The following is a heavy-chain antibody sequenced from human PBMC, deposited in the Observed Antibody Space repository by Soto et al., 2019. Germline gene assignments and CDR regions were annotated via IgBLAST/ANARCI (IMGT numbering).Heavy chain of an antibody. CDR3: ARLEGLATISYYFYF. D-gene: IGHD3-9*01. CDR1: DDSINSDKYY. V-gene: IGHV4-39*01. CDR2: IYYRGNA. J-gene: IGHJ4*02. Sequence: QLQLQESGPGLVKPSETLSLTCSVSDDSINSDKYYWGWIRQPPGKGLEWIGSIYYRGNAYYNPSLQPRVTISLDKSKSQFSLKLNSVTAADSAVYFCARLEGLATISYYFYFWGPGALVTVSS.